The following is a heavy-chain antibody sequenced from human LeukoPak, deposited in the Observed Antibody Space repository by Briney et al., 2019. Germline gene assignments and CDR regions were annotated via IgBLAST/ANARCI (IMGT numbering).Heavy chain of an antibody. CDR3: ARGGSNAWYIDY. D-gene: IGHD6-19*01. J-gene: IGHJ4*02. Sequence: SETLSLTCAASGGPFSGYHWSWIRQSPEKGLEWIGEINHSGSTNYNPSLESRVTISVDTSRNEFSVRLNSVPAADTAVYYCARGGSNAWYIDYWGQGTLVTVSS. CDR1: GGPFSGYH. CDR2: INHSGST. V-gene: IGHV4-34*01.